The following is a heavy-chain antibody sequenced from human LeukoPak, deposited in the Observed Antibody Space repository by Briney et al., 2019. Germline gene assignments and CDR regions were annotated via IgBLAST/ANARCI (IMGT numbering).Heavy chain of an antibody. V-gene: IGHV4-34*01. CDR3: ARVTMVRGVNWYFDL. Sequence: SETLSLTCAVYGGSFSGYYWSWIRQPPGKGLEWIGEINHSGSTNYNPSLKSRVTISVDTSKNQFSLKLSSVTAADTAVYYCARVTMVRGVNWYFDLWGRGTLVTVSS. CDR1: GGSFSGYY. CDR2: INHSGST. D-gene: IGHD3-10*01. J-gene: IGHJ2*01.